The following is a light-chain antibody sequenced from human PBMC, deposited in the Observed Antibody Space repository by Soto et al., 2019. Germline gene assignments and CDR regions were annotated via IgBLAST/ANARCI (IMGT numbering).Light chain of an antibody. Sequence: QSVLTQPASVSGSPGQSITISCNGNSRDVGTYDFVSWYQQHPDKAPKLMIYEVSNRPSGVSNRFSGSKSVNTATLTISGLQAEDEADYYCSSYTSSSIRVFGTGTKVTVL. CDR3: SSYTSSSIRV. CDR2: EVS. CDR1: SRDVGTYDF. V-gene: IGLV2-14*03. J-gene: IGLJ1*01.